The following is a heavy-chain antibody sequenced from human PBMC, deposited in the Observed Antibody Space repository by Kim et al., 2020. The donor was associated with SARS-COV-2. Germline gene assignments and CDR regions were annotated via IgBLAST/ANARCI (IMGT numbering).Heavy chain of an antibody. CDR2: ISSSSTYT. J-gene: IGHJ3*02. CDR3: ATLTRGEVLSFGELGGAFDI. D-gene: IGHD3-10*01. Sequence: GGSLRLSCAASGFTFSDYYMSWIRQAPGKGLEWVSYISSSSTYTKNAASVKGRFTISRDNAKNSLYLQMNSLRADDTAVYYCATLTRGEVLSFGELGGAFDIWGQGRMVTVSS. V-gene: IGHV3-11*03. CDR1: GFTFSDYY.